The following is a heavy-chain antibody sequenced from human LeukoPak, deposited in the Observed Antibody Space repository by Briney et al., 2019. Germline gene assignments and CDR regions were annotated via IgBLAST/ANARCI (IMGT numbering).Heavy chain of an antibody. Sequence: PGGPLRLSCAASGFSFSSYEMNWVRQAPGKGLEWVSYIGSTTNSIYYADSVKGRFTISRDNAKKSLHLQMNSLRAEDTAVYYCARDEYSGLYYYMDVWGKGTTVTVSS. CDR3: ARDEYSGLYYYMDV. D-gene: IGHD5-12*01. V-gene: IGHV3-48*03. CDR2: IGSTTNSI. CDR1: GFSFSSYE. J-gene: IGHJ6*03.